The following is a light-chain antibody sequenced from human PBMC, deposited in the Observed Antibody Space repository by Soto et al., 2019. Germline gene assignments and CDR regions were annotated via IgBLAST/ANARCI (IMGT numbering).Light chain of an antibody. Sequence: SYELTQPPSMSVSPGQRARITCSGDALPNLAAYGYQQKPAQAPVLVIYRGTDRPSGIPDRFSGSRSGTTVTLTISGVQAEEEADYYCQSSDNSGICAVFGGGTQLTVL. CDR2: RGT. CDR1: ALPNLA. CDR3: QSSDNSGICAV. J-gene: IGLJ7*01. V-gene: IGLV3-25*02.